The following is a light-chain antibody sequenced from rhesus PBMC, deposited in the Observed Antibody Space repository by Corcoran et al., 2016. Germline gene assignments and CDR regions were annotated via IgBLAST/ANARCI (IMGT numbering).Light chain of an antibody. Sequence: DIQMTQSPSSLSASVGDTVTITCRASQSISSWLAWYQQKPGKAPNLLIYKAYTLQSGVPSRFSGSGSGTDFTLTISSLQSEYFATYYCQQYNSRPYSFGQGTKVEIK. J-gene: IGKJ2*01. CDR3: QQYNSRPYS. CDR1: QSISSW. CDR2: KAY. V-gene: IGKV1-22*01.